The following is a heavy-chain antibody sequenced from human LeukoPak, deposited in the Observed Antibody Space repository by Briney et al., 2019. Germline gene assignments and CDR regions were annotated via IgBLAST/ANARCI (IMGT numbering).Heavy chain of an antibody. Sequence: GGSLRLSCAASGFTFSSYSMNWVRQAPGKGLEWVSSISSSSSYIYYADSVKGRFTISRDNGKNSLDLQMNSLRADDTAVYYCARGASRSFDYWGQGTLVTVSS. V-gene: IGHV3-21*01. CDR1: GFTFSSYS. CDR2: ISSSSSYI. CDR3: ARGASRSFDY. J-gene: IGHJ4*02.